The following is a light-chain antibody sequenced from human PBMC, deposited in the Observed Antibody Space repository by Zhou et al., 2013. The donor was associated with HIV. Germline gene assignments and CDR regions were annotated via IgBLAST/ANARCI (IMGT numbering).Light chain of an antibody. CDR1: QSVSSN. CDR3: QQYNNWHRT. CDR2: GAS. J-gene: IGKJ1*01. Sequence: EIVLTQSPGTLSLPPGERATLSCRASQSVSSNLAWYQQKPGQAPRLLIYGASTRATGIPARFSASGSGTEFTLIISSMQSEDFAVYYCQQYNNWHRTFGQGTKVELK. V-gene: IGKV3-15*01.